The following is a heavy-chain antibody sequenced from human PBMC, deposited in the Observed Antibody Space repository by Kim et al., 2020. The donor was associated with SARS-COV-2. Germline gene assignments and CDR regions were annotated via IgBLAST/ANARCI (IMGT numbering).Heavy chain of an antibody. V-gene: IGHV3-66*01. J-gene: IGHJ4*02. CDR3: ARDLTLDGYNSYYFDY. D-gene: IGHD5-12*01. Sequence: SVKGRFTISRDNSKNTLYLQMNSLRAEDTAVYYCARDLTLDGYNSYYFDYWGQGTLVTVSS.